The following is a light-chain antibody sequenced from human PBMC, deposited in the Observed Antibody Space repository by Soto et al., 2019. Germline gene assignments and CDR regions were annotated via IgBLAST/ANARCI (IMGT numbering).Light chain of an antibody. CDR3: QQRRDWPPLT. J-gene: IGKJ4*01. Sequence: EIVLTQSPATLSLSPGERATLSCRASQSVSSYLAWYQQKPGQAPRLLIYDASNRATGIPDRFSGSGSGTDFTLTISSLEPEDFAVYYCQQRRDWPPLTFGGGTKV. CDR2: DAS. CDR1: QSVSSY. V-gene: IGKV3-11*01.